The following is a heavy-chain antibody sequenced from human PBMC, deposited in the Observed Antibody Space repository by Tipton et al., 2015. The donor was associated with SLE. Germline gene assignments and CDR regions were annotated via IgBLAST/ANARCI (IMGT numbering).Heavy chain of an antibody. Sequence: VQLVQSGGGLVQPGGSLRLSCAASGFTFSSYAMSWVRQAPGKGLEWVSVIYSGGSTYYADSVKGRFTISRDNSKNTLYLQMNSLRAEDTAVYYCARGARSSGWSLGPADAFDICGQGTMVTVSS. V-gene: IGHV3-23*03. CDR2: IYSGGST. CDR3: ARGARSSGWSLGPADAFDI. CDR1: GFTFSSYA. J-gene: IGHJ3*02. D-gene: IGHD6-19*01.